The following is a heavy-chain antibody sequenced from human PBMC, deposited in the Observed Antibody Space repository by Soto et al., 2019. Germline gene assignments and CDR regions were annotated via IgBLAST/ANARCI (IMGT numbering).Heavy chain of an antibody. D-gene: IGHD3-3*01. CDR3: ARTRGKLRFLEQGPYYFYYYGMDV. CDR2: IYYSGST. Sequence: QVQLQESGPGLVKPSQTLSLTCTVSGGSISSGGYYWSWIRQHPGTGLEWIGYIYYSGSTYYNPSLKIRVTTAVDTSKNQFSRKVSSVAAAETAVYYCARTRGKLRFLEQGPYYFYYYGMDVWGQGTTVTVSS. CDR1: GGSISSGGYY. V-gene: IGHV4-31*03. J-gene: IGHJ6*02.